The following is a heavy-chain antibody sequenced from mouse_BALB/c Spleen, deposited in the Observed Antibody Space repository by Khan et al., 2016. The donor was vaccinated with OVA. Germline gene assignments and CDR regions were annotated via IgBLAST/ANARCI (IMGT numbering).Heavy chain of an antibody. V-gene: IGHV5-17*02. D-gene: IGHD1-1*02. CDR1: GFTFSSFG. Sequence: EVELVESGGGLVQPGGSRKLSCAASGFTFSSFGMHWVRQAPEKGLEWVAYISSGSSTIYYADTVKGRFTISRDNPKNTLFLQMTSLRSEDTAMYYCARAYGGAMDYWGQGPSVTVSS. J-gene: IGHJ4*01. CDR2: ISSGSSTI. CDR3: ARAYGGAMDY.